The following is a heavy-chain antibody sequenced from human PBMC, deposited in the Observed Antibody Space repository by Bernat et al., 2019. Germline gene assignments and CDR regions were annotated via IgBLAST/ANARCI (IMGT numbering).Heavy chain of an antibody. CDR2: RWYDGSNT. D-gene: IGHD3-22*01. J-gene: IGHJ6*02. Sequence: QVQLVESGGGVVQPGRSLRLSCAASGFTFSSYGMHWVRQAPGKGLEWVAGRWYDGSNTYYADSVKGRFTISRDNSKKTLYLQMNSLRAEDTAVYYCARGGYYDSSPWRYYYYYGMDVWGQGTTVTVSS. V-gene: IGHV3-33*01. CDR1: GFTFSSYG. CDR3: ARGGYYDSSPWRYYYYYGMDV.